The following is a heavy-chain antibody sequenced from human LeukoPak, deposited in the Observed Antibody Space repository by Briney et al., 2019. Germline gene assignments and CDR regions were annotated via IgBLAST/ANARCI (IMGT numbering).Heavy chain of an antibody. V-gene: IGHV3-74*01. D-gene: IGHD3-22*01. CDR3: ARDYYYDSSGYYDY. CDR2: INSDGSST. Sequence: PGGSLRLSCAASGFIFSSYWMHWVRHAPGKGLVWVSRINSDGSSTSYADSVKGRFTISRDNAKNTLYLQMNSLRAEDTAVYYCARDYYYDSSGYYDYWGQGTLVTVSS. CDR1: GFIFSSYW. J-gene: IGHJ4*02.